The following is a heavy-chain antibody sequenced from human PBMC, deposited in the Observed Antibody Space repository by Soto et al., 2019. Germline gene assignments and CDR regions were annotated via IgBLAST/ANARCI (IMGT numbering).Heavy chain of an antibody. CDR3: AKGISGYYAPPDY. V-gene: IGHV3-23*01. Sequence: WGSLLLPCAASGFTFSSYAMSWVRQAPGKGLEWVSVISDSGGSTYYADSVKGRFTISRDNSKSTLYLQMNSLRGDDTAIYYCAKGISGYYAPPDYWGQGTQVTVSS. CDR2: ISDSGGST. D-gene: IGHD3-22*01. CDR1: GFTFSSYA. J-gene: IGHJ4*02.